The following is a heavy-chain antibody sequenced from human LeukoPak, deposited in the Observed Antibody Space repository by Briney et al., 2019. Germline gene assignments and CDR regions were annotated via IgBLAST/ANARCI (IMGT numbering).Heavy chain of an antibody. D-gene: IGHD1-7*01. J-gene: IGHJ6*03. CDR3: ARGAGTTVYYIDV. V-gene: IGHV3-30*01. CDR2: IGNDGYNK. CDR1: GFTFRTFP. Sequence: PGGSLRLSCAASGFTFRTFPMHWVRQAPGHGLQWVAVIGNDGYNKYYSDSVRGRFTVSRDNSKNTLSLQMDSLTTEDTAVYYCARGAGTTVYYIDVWGKGTTVTVSS.